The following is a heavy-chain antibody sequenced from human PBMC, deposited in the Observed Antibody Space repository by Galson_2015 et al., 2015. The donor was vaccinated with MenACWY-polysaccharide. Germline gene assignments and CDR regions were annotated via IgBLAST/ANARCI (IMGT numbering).Heavy chain of an antibody. CDR2: ITGSGGST. J-gene: IGHJ3*02. D-gene: IGHD6-19*01. V-gene: IGHV3-23*01. CDR1: GFTFAGYA. Sequence: SLRLSCAASGFTFAGYAMSWVRQAPGKGLEWVSSITGSGGSTYHADSVKGRFTISRDNSKNTLYLQMNSLRAEDTAVYYCAKDHYSSGWPGAFDIWGQGTMVTVSS. CDR3: AKDHYSSGWPGAFDI.